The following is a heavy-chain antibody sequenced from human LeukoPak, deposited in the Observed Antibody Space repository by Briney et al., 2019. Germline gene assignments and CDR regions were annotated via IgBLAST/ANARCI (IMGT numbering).Heavy chain of an antibody. Sequence: SETLSLTCTVSGGSISSSSYYWGWIRQPPGKGLEWIGSIYYSGSTYYNPSLKSRVTISVDTSKNQFSLKLSSVTAADTAVYYCARDRRRQTAYYYDSSGYSWGQGTLVTVSS. V-gene: IGHV4-39*07. CDR3: ARDRRRQTAYYYDSSGYS. J-gene: IGHJ4*02. CDR1: GGSISSSSYY. CDR2: IYYSGST. D-gene: IGHD3-22*01.